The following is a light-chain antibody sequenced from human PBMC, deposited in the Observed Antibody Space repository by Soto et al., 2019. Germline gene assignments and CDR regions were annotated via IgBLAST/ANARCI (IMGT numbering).Light chain of an antibody. Sequence: EIVLTQSPGTLSLSPGERATLSCRASQSVRSNCLAWYQQKPGQAPRLLIYGASSRATGIPDRFSGSGSGTDFSLTISRLEAEDFAVYYCQQYGSSPQTFGQGTKVEIK. CDR3: QQYGSSPQT. J-gene: IGKJ1*01. CDR1: QSVRSNC. V-gene: IGKV3-20*01. CDR2: GAS.